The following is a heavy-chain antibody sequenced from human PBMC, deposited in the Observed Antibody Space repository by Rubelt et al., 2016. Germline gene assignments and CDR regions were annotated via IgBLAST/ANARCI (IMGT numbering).Heavy chain of an antibody. V-gene: IGHV3-48*04. CDR2: IGSIRSNI. D-gene: IGHD5-18*01. J-gene: IGHJ6*02. CDR1: GFTFSNYG. Sequence: SCVASGFTFSNYGMNWVRQAPGKGLEWVAYIGSIRSNINYADSVKGRFTISRDNAKNSLYLQMNSLSADDTAVYYCAKDSSVDTAMVSGMDVWGQGTTVTVSS. CDR3: AKDSSVDTAMVSGMDV.